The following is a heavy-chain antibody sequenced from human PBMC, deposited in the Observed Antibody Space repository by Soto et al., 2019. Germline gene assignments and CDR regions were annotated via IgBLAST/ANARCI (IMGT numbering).Heavy chain of an antibody. CDR1: GGSISSSSYY. CDR3: AREGGGYCSGGSFQVDY. J-gene: IGHJ4*02. D-gene: IGHD2-15*01. CDR2: IYYRGNT. V-gene: IGHV4-39*02. Sequence: QLQLQESGPGLVKPSETLSLTCTVSGGSISSSSYYWGWIRQPPGKGLEWIGSIYYRGNTYYNPSLKSRVTISADTSKNQFSLKLSSVTAADTAVYYCAREGGGYCSGGSFQVDYWGKGTLGTVSS.